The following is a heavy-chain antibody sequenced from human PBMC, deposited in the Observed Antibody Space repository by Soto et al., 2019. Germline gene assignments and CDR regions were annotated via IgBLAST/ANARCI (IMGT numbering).Heavy chain of an antibody. V-gene: IGHV3-23*01. CDR3: ARRV. CDR1: VFTFSNYP. Sequence: VGSLRLSCATSVFTFSNYPMNCVRQSPGKGLEWVSGISAGGDRTYYADSVKGRFTIFRDNYKNSVSLRMNSLRVEDTAVYYCARRVWGQGTPVSVSS. CDR2: ISAGGDRT. J-gene: IGHJ4*02.